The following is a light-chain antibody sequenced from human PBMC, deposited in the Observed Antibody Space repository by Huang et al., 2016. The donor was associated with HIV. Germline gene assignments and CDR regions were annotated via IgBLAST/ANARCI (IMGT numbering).Light chain of an antibody. Sequence: ELVLTQSPATLSLSPGDRVTLSCRSSQSISTFLAGYQHKPGQAPRLLIYDASTSAVGIPPRFSGSGSGTDFTLTISSLEPEDFAIYYCQQRSNWPPLTFGGGTKVEIK. V-gene: IGKV3-11*01. CDR1: QSISTF. CDR2: DAS. J-gene: IGKJ4*01. CDR3: QQRSNWPPLT.